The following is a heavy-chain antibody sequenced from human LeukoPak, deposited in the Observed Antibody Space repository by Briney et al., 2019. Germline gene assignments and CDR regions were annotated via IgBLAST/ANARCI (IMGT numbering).Heavy chain of an antibody. CDR1: GGAISSGGYY. V-gene: IGHV4-31*03. D-gene: IGHD3-16*02. CDR3: ARGDPLRH. J-gene: IGHJ4*02. CDR2: MFYSGGT. Sequence: PSETLSLTCTVSGGAISSGGYYWSWIRQHPEKGPEWIGHMFYSGGTYYNPSLKSRVSMSVDTSQNHFSLKLTSVTAADTAVYYCARGDPLRHWGQGIRVTVSS.